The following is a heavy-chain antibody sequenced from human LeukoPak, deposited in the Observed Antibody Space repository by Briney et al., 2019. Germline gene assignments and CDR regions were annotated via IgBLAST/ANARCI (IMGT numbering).Heavy chain of an antibody. V-gene: IGHV4-4*07. J-gene: IGHJ4*02. Sequence: SETLSLTCTVSGGSISSYYWSWIRQPAGKGLEWIGRIYTSGSTNYNPSLKSRVTISVDTSKNQFSLKLSSVTAADTAVYYCARGPRAYGSGSYDAKGDYWGQGTLVTVSS. CDR3: ARGPRAYGSGSYDAKGDY. CDR2: IYTSGST. CDR1: GGSISSYY. D-gene: IGHD3-10*01.